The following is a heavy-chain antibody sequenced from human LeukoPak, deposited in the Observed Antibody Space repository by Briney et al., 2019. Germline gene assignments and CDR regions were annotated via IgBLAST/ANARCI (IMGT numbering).Heavy chain of an antibody. CDR3: ARGDGGSYGGRFDY. Sequence: GGSLRLSCAASGFTFSSYWMNWVRHAPGKGLVWVSRIKSDESTTSYADSVKGRFTIYRDNARNTLYLQMDSLGTEDTAVYYCARGDGGSYGGRFDYWGQGTLVTVSS. CDR1: GFTFSSYW. J-gene: IGHJ4*02. V-gene: IGHV3-74*01. CDR2: IKSDESTT. D-gene: IGHD1-26*01.